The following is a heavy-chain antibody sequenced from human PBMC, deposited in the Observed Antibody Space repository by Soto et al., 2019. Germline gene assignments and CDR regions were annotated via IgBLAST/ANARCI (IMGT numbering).Heavy chain of an antibody. CDR3: ARNPMIRGLGRYYYGVDV. V-gene: IGHV4-30-4*01. Sequence: QVQLQELGPGLVKPSQTLSLTCTVSGGSISSADYYWSWIRQPPGKGLEWIGYIYYSGSTYYNPSLKSRVTISVDTSKNQFSLKLNSVTAADTAVYFCARNPMIRGLGRYYYGVDVWGQGTTVTVSS. CDR1: GGSISSADYY. CDR2: IYYSGST. J-gene: IGHJ6*02. D-gene: IGHD3-10*01.